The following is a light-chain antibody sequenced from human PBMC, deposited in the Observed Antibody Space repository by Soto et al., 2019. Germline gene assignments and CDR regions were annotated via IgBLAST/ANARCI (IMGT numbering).Light chain of an antibody. CDR3: QQYKNWPPT. CDR2: GAS. V-gene: IGKV3-15*01. CDR1: QSVGSD. Sequence: EIVMTQSPATLSVSPGEGATLSCRAGQSVGSDLAWYQQIPGQAPRLLIYGASTRATGIPARVSGSGSGTEFTLTISSLQSEDFAVYYCQQYKNWPPTFGRGTRLEIK. J-gene: IGKJ5*01.